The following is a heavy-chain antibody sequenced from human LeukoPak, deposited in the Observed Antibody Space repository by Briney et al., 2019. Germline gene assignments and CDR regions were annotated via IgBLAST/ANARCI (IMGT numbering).Heavy chain of an antibody. CDR3: ASPLFSSGWVNDAFDI. J-gene: IGHJ3*02. CDR2: INPSGGST. V-gene: IGHV1-46*01. Sequence: ASVKVSCKASGYTFTGYYMHWVRQAPGQGLEWMGIINPSGGSTSYAQKFQGRVTMTRDMSTSTVYMELSSLRSEDTAVYYCASPLFSSGWVNDAFDIWGQGTMVTVSS. CDR1: GYTFTGYY. D-gene: IGHD6-19*01.